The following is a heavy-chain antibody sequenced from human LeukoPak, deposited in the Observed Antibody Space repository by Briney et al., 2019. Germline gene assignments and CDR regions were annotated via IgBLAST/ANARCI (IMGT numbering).Heavy chain of an antibody. V-gene: IGHV1-2*02. CDR3: ARSDTAMEKEFDY. D-gene: IGHD5-18*01. CDR2: IDPNTGDS. J-gene: IGHJ4*02. Sequence: ASVKVSCKASEYTFTGYYIHWVRQAPGQGLEWMGWIDPNTGDSNYVQKFQGRVTMTRDTSTSTVYMELSSLRSEDTAVYYCARSDTAMEKEFDYWGQGTLVTVSS. CDR1: EYTFTGYY.